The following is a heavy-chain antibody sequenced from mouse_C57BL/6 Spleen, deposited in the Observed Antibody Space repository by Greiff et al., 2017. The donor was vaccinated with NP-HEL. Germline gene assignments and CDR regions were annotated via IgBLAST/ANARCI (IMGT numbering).Heavy chain of an antibody. CDR3: ARYPFYGSSGYFDY. J-gene: IGHJ2*01. V-gene: IGHV1-22*01. Sequence: EVQLQQSGPALFPPGASVKMSCKASGYTFTDYNMHWVKQSHGKSLEWIGYINPNNGGTSYNQKFKGKATLTVNKSSSTAYMELRSLTSEDSAVYYCARYPFYGSSGYFDYWGQGTTLTVSS. CDR1: GYTFTDYN. D-gene: IGHD1-1*01. CDR2: INPNNGGT.